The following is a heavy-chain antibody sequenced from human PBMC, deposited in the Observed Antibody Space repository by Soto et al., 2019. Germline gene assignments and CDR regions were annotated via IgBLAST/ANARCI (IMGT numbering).Heavy chain of an antibody. V-gene: IGHV3-30-3*01. CDR1: GFTFSPYA. CDR3: AGDQRQAAGGLGSFQH. CDR2: ISYDGSRK. D-gene: IGHD6-13*01. Sequence: QVQLVESGGGVVQPGRSLRLSCAASGFTFSPYAMNWVRQAPGKGLEWVAFISYDGSRKYYADSVKGRFTISRDTSNDIASLQMNGLNPEDTAASDCAGDQRQAAGGLGSFQHWGQGTRVTVSS. J-gene: IGHJ1*01.